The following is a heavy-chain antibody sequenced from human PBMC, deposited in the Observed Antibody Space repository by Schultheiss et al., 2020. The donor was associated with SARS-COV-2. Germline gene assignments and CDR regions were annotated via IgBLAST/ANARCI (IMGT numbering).Heavy chain of an antibody. J-gene: IGHJ5*02. D-gene: IGHD6-13*01. CDR3: ARGYSSSWFAH. Sequence: GGSLRLSCAASGFTFSSYAMHWVRQAPGKGLEWVAVIWYDGSNKYYADSVKGRFTISRDNSKNTLYLQMNSLRDEDTAVYYCARGYSSSWFAHWGQGTLVTVSS. CDR2: IWYDGSNK. CDR1: GFTFSSYA. V-gene: IGHV3-33*08.